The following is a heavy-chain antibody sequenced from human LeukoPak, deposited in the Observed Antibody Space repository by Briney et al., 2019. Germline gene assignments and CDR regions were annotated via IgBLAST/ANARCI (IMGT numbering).Heavy chain of an antibody. CDR2: TYYRSKWYN. CDR1: GDSVSSNSAA. CDR3: ERNPEVGDNSGSYWDAFNI. V-gene: IGHV6-1*01. D-gene: IGHD6-19*01. Sequence: SQTLSLTCAISGDSVSSNSAAWNWIRQSPSRGLEWLGRTYYRSKWYNDYAVSVKSRITINPDTSKNQFSLQLNSVTPEDTAVYYCERNPEVGDNSGSYWDAFNIWGQGTMVTVSS. J-gene: IGHJ3*02.